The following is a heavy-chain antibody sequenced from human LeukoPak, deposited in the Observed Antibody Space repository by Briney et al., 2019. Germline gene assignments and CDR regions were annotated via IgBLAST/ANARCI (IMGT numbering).Heavy chain of an antibody. J-gene: IGHJ4*02. CDR1: GGSISSGGYS. CDR2: IYHSGST. Sequence: SETLSLTCAVSGGSISSGGYSWSWIRQPPGKGLEWIGYIYHSGSTYYNPSLKSRVTISVDTSKNQFSLKLNSVTAADTAVYYCARICANWNGSAFDYWGQGTLVTVSS. V-gene: IGHV4-30-2*01. CDR3: ARICANWNGSAFDY. D-gene: IGHD1-1*01.